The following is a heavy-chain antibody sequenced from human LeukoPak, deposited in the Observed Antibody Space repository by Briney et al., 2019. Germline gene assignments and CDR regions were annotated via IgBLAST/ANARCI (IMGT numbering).Heavy chain of an antibody. CDR3: ARVGIVVPTFDI. CDR2: ISGSGGST. V-gene: IGHV3-23*01. CDR1: GFTFSSYG. D-gene: IGHD3-22*01. J-gene: IGHJ3*02. Sequence: GGSLRLSCAASGFTFSSYGMSWVRQAPGKGLEWVSAISGSGGSTYYADSVKGRFTISRDNAKNSLYLQMNSLRAEDTAVYYCARVGIVVPTFDIWGQGTMVTVSS.